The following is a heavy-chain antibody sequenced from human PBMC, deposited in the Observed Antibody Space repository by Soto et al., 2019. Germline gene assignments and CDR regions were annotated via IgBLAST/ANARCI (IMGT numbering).Heavy chain of an antibody. D-gene: IGHD3-10*01. CDR3: AREVYYYGSGSYRSGYAFDI. Sequence: GGSLRLSCAASGFTFSTYSMNWVRQAPGKGLEWVSSISSSSSYIYYTDSVKGRFTISRDNAKNSLYLQMNSLRAEDTAVYYCAREVYYYGSGSYRSGYAFDIWGQGTMVTVSS. CDR1: GFTFSTYS. V-gene: IGHV3-21*01. CDR2: ISSSSSYI. J-gene: IGHJ3*02.